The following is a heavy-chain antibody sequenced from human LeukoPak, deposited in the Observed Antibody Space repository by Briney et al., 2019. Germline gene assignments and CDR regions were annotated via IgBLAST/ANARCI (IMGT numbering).Heavy chain of an antibody. Sequence: GGSLRLSCAASGFTFTRFWMSWMRQAPGKGLQWVANIKHDGSEQYYVDSVKGRFTISRDNAKNSLYLQMDSLRAEDTAVYYCARLESMYDFSDYWGQGTLVTVSS. CDR1: GFTFTRFW. V-gene: IGHV3-7*01. D-gene: IGHD3-3*01. CDR3: ARLESMYDFSDY. J-gene: IGHJ4*02. CDR2: IKHDGSEQ.